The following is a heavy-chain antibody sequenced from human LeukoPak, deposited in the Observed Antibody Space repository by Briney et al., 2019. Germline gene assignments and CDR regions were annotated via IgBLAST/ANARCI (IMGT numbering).Heavy chain of an antibody. CDR1: EFTFSDYY. CDR3: ARLGIITAAGSNDY. D-gene: IGHD6-13*01. J-gene: IGHJ4*02. CDR2: ISYSGDTI. V-gene: IGHV3-11*01. Sequence: GGSPRLSCAASEFTFSDYYMSWIRQAPGKGLEWVSYISYSGDTIYYADSVKGRFTVSRDNAKNSPYLQMNSLRAEDTAVYYCARLGIITAAGSNDYWGQGTLVTVSS.